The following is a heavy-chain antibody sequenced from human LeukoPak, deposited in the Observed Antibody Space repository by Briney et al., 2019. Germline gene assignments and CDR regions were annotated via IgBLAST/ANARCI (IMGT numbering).Heavy chain of an antibody. V-gene: IGHV3-30*04. CDR2: ISYDGSNK. J-gene: IGHJ6*03. Sequence: HPGGSLRLSCAASGFTFSSYAMHWVRQAPGKGLEWVEVISYDGSNKYYADSVKGRFTISRNNSKNTLYLQMNSLRAEDTAVYYCAKMSSLLRYFDWDYYYYMDVWGKGTTVTISS. D-gene: IGHD3-9*01. CDR1: GFTFSSYA. CDR3: AKMSSLLRYFDWDYYYYMDV.